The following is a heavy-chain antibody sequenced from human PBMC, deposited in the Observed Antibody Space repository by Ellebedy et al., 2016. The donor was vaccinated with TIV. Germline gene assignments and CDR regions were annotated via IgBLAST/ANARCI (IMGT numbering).Heavy chain of an antibody. V-gene: IGHV3-30*04. J-gene: IGHJ4*02. CDR1: GFTFSIYA. D-gene: IGHD6-19*01. CDR2: VNSDESNK. CDR3: AKGLGSDWAFEY. Sequence: GGSLRLSCAASGFTFSIYAMHWVRQAPGKGLEWAASVNSDESNKYYADSVKGRFTISRDNSKNTVYLQMNSLTLEDTAVYYCAKGLGSDWAFEYWGQGALVTVSS.